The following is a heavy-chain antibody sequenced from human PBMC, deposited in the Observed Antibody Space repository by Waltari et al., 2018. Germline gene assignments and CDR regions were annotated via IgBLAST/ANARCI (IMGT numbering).Heavy chain of an antibody. D-gene: IGHD6-19*01. CDR3: ARSIAVAGTDY. Sequence: QVQLQESGPGLVKPSETLSLTCAVSGYSISSGYYWGWIRQPPGKGLVWIGSDYHSGSTYCSPSLKSRVTISVDTSNNQYSLKLSSVTAADTAVYYCARSIAVAGTDYWGQGTLVTVSS. J-gene: IGHJ4*02. CDR1: GYSISSGYY. V-gene: IGHV4-38-2*01. CDR2: DYHSGST.